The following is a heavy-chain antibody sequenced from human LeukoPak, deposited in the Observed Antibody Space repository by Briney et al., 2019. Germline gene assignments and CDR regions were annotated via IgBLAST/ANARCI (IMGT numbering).Heavy chain of an antibody. J-gene: IGHJ4*02. Sequence: SETLSLTCAVYGGSFSGYYWSWIRQPPGKGLEWIGDINHSGSTNYNPSLKSRVTMSVDTSKNQFSLKLSSVTAADTAVYYCAREAYYYDSSGYRKFDYWGQGTLVTVSS. CDR1: GGSFSGYY. CDR2: INHSGST. D-gene: IGHD3-22*01. CDR3: AREAYYYDSSGYRKFDY. V-gene: IGHV4-34*01.